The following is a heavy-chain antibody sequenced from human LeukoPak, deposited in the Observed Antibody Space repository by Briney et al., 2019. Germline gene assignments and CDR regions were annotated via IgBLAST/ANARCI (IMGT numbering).Heavy chain of an antibody. V-gene: IGHV3-30*18. D-gene: IGHD3-10*01. CDR1: GFTFSSYG. J-gene: IGHJ4*02. CDR3: SKERPEEYYASGSYFDY. Sequence: GRSLRLSCAASGFTFSSYGVHWVRQAPGKWLEWVAMTSFDGSYKNYADSVKGRFTISRDDSKYTVYLEMNSLRVEDTAMYYCSKERPEEYYASGSYFDYWGRGTLVTVSS. CDR2: TSFDGSYK.